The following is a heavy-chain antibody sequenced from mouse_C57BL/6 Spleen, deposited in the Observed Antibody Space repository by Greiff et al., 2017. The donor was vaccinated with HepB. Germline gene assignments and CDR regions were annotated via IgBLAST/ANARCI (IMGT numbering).Heavy chain of an antibody. J-gene: IGHJ1*03. D-gene: IGHD2-2*01. CDR1: GFTFSSYA. CDR2: ISDGGSYT. CDR3: ARELSYGYGNWYFDV. V-gene: IGHV5-4*01. Sequence: EVQLVESGGGLVKPGGSLKLSCAASGFTFSSYAMSWVRQTPEKRLEWVATISDGGSYTYYPDNVKGRFTISRDNAKNNLYLQMSHLKSEDTAMYYCARELSYGYGNWYFDVWGTGTTVTVSS.